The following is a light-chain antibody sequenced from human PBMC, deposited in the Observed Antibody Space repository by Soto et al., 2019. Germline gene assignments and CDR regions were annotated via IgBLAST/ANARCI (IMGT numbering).Light chain of an antibody. J-gene: IGKJ1*01. Sequence: EVVMTQSPLSLPVTLGQPASISCRSSQSLVYSDGNTYLNWFQQRPGQSPRRLIYKVSNRDSGVPDRCSGSGAVSDFTLKISRVEAEDVGVYYFMQGTHWHASTFGQGPKVEIK. V-gene: IGKV2-30*01. CDR1: QSLVYSDGNTY. CDR2: KVS. CDR3: MQGTHWHAST.